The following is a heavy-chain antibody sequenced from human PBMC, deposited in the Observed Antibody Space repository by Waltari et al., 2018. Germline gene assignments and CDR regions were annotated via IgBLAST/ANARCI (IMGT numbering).Heavy chain of an antibody. CDR3: ARGARRPTVTTCWWYFDL. V-gene: IGHV3-74*03. Sequence: QESWKGVVGVTRSNSYGSSTTYSASVKGRFTISNSNAKNTVYLQMNSMRAEDTAIYYCARGARRPTVTTCWWYFDLWGRGTLVTVSS. J-gene: IGHJ2*01. D-gene: IGHD4-17*01. CDR2: SNSYGSST.